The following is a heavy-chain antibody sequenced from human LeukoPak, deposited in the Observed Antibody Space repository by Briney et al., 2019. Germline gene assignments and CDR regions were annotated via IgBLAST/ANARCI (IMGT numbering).Heavy chain of an antibody. V-gene: IGHV4-39*01. CDR2: IYYSGST. J-gene: IGHJ4*02. CDR3: ASINMVRGVSRDY. Sequence: SKTLSLTCTVSGGSISSYYWGWIRQPPGKGLEWIGSIYYSGSTYYNPSLKSRVTISVDTSKNQFSLKLSSVSAADTAVYYCASINMVRGVSRDYWGQGTLVTVSS. CDR1: GGSISSYY. D-gene: IGHD3-10*01.